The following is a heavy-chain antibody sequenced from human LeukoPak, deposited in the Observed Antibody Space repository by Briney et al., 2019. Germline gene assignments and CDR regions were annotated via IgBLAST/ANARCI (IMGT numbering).Heavy chain of an antibody. Sequence: GGSLRLSCAASGFTFSSYGMHWVRQAPGKGLEWVAVISYDGSNKYYADSVKGRFTISRDNSKNTLYLQMNSLRAEDTAVYYCAKEHCGGDCYGHYGMDVWGQGTTVTVSS. CDR2: ISYDGSNK. D-gene: IGHD2-21*02. CDR3: AKEHCGGDCYGHYGMDV. J-gene: IGHJ6*02. V-gene: IGHV3-30*18. CDR1: GFTFSSYG.